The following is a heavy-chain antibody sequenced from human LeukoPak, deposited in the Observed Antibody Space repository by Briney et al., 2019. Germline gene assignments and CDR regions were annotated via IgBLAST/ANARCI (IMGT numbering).Heavy chain of an antibody. CDR3: ARSDSSGYSLMEH. V-gene: IGHV4-59*01. J-gene: IGHJ1*01. D-gene: IGHD3-22*01. CDR2: INYSGST. CDR1: GGSISSYY. Sequence: PSETLSLTCTVAGGSISSYYWSWIRQPPGKGLEWIGYINYSGSTNYNPSLKSRVTISVDTSKNQFSLKLSSVTAADTAVYYCARSDSSGYSLMEHWGQGTLVTVSS.